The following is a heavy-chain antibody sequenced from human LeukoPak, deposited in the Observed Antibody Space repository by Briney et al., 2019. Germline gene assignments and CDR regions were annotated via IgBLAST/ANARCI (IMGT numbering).Heavy chain of an antibody. CDR3: ARPRDSGWSKTWDY. CDR1: GFTFISYW. CDR2: IKQDGSEK. V-gene: IGHV3-7*03. D-gene: IGHD6-13*01. J-gene: IGHJ4*02. Sequence: GGSLRLSCAGSGFTFISYWMTWVRQAPGKGLEWVANIKQDGSEKYYVDPVKGRFTISRDNAQNSLYLQMNSLRAEDTAVYYCARPRDSGWSKTWDYWGQGTLVTVSS.